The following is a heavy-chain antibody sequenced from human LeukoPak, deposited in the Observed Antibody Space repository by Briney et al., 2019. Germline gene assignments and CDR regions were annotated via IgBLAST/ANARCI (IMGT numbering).Heavy chain of an antibody. CDR1: GFAFNSYA. CDR3: TRVGYIDEGIDY. Sequence: GGSLRLSCAASGFAFNSYAMTWVRQAPGKGLEWVANIKQDGSKKSYVDSVKGRFTISRDNAKNSLYLQMNSLRAEDTAIYYCTRVGYIDEGIDYWGQGTLVTVSS. J-gene: IGHJ4*02. CDR2: IKQDGSKK. D-gene: IGHD5-24*01. V-gene: IGHV3-7*04.